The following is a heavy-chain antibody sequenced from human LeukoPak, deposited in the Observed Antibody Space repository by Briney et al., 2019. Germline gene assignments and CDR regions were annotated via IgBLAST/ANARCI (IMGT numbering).Heavy chain of an antibody. D-gene: IGHD5-18*01. Sequence: SETLSLNCTVSCGSLSTGGYYWTWIRQHPGKGLEWIGYIYNSGTTYYNPSLESRVTTSGDTSKNQFSLKLSSVTAADTAVYYCARTAGWSYGFDYWGQGTLVTVSS. CDR3: ARTAGWSYGFDY. V-gene: IGHV4-31*03. CDR1: CGSLSTGGYY. J-gene: IGHJ4*02. CDR2: IYNSGTT.